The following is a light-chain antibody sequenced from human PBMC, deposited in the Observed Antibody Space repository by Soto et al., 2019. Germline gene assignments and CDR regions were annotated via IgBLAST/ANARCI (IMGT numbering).Light chain of an antibody. Sequence: QSLLTQPASVSGSPGQSITISCTGTSSDVGGYNYVFWYQQHPGKAPKLMIYDVSNRPSGVSNRFSGSKSGNTASLTISGLQAEDEADYYCSSYTSSSTLVFGTGTKVTVL. CDR3: SSYTSSSTLV. CDR2: DVS. V-gene: IGLV2-14*01. CDR1: SSDVGGYNY. J-gene: IGLJ1*01.